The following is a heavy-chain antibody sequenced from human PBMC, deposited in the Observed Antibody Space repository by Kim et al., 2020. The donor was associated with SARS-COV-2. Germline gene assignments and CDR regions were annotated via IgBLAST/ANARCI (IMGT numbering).Heavy chain of an antibody. CDR3: AKVFPHKYSSGWYYYYYGMDV. J-gene: IGHJ6*02. CDR2: ISGSGGST. Sequence: GGSLRLSCAASGFTFSSYAMSWVRQAPGKGLEWVSAISGSGGSTYYADSVKGRFTISRDNSKNTLYLQMNSLRAEDTAVYYCAKVFPHKYSSGWYYYYYGMDVWGQGTTVTVSS. CDR1: GFTFSSYA. D-gene: IGHD6-19*01. V-gene: IGHV3-23*01.